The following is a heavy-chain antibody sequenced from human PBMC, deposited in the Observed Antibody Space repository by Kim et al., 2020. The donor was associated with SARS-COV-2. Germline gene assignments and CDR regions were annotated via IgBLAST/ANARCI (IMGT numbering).Heavy chain of an antibody. CDR3: AKASITMIVVASDY. J-gene: IGHJ4*02. V-gene: IGHV3-23*01. Sequence: ADAVKGRFTIARDNAKTTLQLQLNSMRAEDTAVYYCAKASITMIVVASDYWGQGPLVTVSS. D-gene: IGHD3-22*01.